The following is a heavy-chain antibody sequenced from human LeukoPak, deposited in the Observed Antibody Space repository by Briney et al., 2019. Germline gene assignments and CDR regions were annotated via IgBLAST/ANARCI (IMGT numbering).Heavy chain of an antibody. V-gene: IGHV4-39*07. Sequence: SGTLSLTCAVSGGSISSSSYYWGWIRQPPGKGLGWIGSIYYSGSTYYNPSLKSRVTISVDTSKNQFSLKLSSVTAADTAVYYCARGGSYLGHCDYWGQGTLVTVSS. CDR2: IYYSGST. J-gene: IGHJ4*02. D-gene: IGHD1-26*01. CDR3: ARGGSYLGHCDY. CDR1: GGSISSSSYY.